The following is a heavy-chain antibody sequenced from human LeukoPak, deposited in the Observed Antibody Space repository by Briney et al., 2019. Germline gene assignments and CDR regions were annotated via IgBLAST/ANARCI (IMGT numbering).Heavy chain of an antibody. CDR3: VRDDGNCTGSSCYDAFDI. Sequence: PGGSLRLSCAASGFTFGTYWMTWVRQAPGKGLEWVANIRPDAAEKNYVDSVKGRFTISRDNAKNSLYLQLNSLRADDTAVYYCVRDDGNCTGSSCYDAFDIWGQGTMVTVSS. CDR2: IRPDAAEK. CDR1: GFTFGTYW. V-gene: IGHV3-7*01. D-gene: IGHD2-15*01. J-gene: IGHJ3*02.